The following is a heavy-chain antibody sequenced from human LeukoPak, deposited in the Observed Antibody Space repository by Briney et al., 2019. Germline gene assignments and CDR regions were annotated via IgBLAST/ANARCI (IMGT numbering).Heavy chain of an antibody. Sequence: LETLSLTGTVSGGSISSYYWSWIRQPPGKGLEWIGYIYYSGSTNYNPSLKSRVTISVDTSKNQFSLKLSSVTAADTAVYYCASLGAFDIWGQGTMVTVSS. V-gene: IGHV4-59*01. CDR2: IYYSGST. J-gene: IGHJ3*02. CDR1: GGSISSYY. CDR3: ASLGAFDI.